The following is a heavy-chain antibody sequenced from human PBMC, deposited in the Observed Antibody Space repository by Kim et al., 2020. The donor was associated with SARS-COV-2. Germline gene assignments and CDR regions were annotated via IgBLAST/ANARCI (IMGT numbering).Heavy chain of an antibody. CDR3: ARYTAMVTYAFDI. D-gene: IGHD5-18*01. V-gene: IGHV4-39*01. J-gene: IGHJ3*02. Sequence: SNPSLKSRVTISVDTSKNQFSLKLSSVTAADTAVYYCARYTAMVTYAFDIWGQGTMVTVSS.